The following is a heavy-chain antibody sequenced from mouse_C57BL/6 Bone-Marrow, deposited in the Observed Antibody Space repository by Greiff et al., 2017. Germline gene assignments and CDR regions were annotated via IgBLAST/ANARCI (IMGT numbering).Heavy chain of an antibody. CDR2: IDPEIGDT. J-gene: IGHJ2*01. V-gene: IGHV14-4*01. D-gene: IGHD2-1*01. Sequence: VQLQQSGAELVRPGASVKLSCTASGFNIKDDYIHWLKQRPEQGLEWIGWIDPEIGDTEYASKFQGKATITSDTSSNTAYLQLSSLTSEDTAVYYCSSLDGNYFDFWGQGTPLTVAS. CDR3: SSLDGNYFDF. CDR1: GFNIKDDY.